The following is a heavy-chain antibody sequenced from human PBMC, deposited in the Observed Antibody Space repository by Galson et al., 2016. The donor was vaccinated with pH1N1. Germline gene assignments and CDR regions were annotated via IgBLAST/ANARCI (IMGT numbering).Heavy chain of an antibody. D-gene: IGHD6-19*01. CDR3: ARGRLPNLADS. Sequence: SLRLSCATSAFNVRSDYLSWIRQAPGKGLEWLSIIYPDGATYDAVSLNGRFSISRDNLKNTLHLQMNGLRPEDTGLYYCARGRLPNLADSWGQGTLVTVSS. CDR2: IYPDGAT. V-gene: IGHV3-66*02. J-gene: IGHJ4*02. CDR1: AFNVRSDY.